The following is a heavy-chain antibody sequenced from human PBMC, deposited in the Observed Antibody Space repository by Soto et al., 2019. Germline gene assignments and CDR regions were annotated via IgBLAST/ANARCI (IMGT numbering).Heavy chain of an antibody. CDR2: IWYDGSNK. CDR1: GFTFSSYG. V-gene: IGHV3-33*01. D-gene: IGHD5-12*01. CDR3: ARDRGYSGYDSPRFYYGMDV. Sequence: QVQLVESGGGVVQPGRSLRLSCAASGFTFSSYGMHWVRQAPGKGLEWVAVIWYDGSNKWYADSVKGRFTISRDNSKNTLYVQMNSLRAEDTAVYSCARDRGYSGYDSPRFYYGMDVWGQGTTVTVSS. J-gene: IGHJ6*02.